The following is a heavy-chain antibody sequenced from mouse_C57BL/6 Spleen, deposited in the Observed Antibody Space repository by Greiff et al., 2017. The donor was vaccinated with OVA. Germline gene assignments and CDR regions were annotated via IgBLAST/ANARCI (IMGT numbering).Heavy chain of an antibody. CDR2: IDPSDSYT. CDR3: ARTPDSSGYVWFAY. V-gene: IGHV1-69*01. D-gene: IGHD3-2*02. CDR1: GYTFTSYW. Sequence: QVQLQQPGAELVMPGASVKLSCKASGYTFTSYWMHWVKQRPGQGLEWIGEIDPSDSYTNYNQKFKCKSTLTVDKSSSTAYMQLSSLTSEDSAVYYCARTPDSSGYVWFAYWGQGTLVTVSA. J-gene: IGHJ3*01.